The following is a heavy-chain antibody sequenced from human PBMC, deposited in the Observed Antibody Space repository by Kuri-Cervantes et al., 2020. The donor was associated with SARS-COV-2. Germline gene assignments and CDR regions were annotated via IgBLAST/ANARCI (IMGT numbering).Heavy chain of an antibody. D-gene: IGHD4-17*01. Sequence: GGSLRLSCAASGFTFSSYAMSWVRQAPGKGLEWVSAISGSGGSTYYADSVKGRFTISRDNSKNTLYLQMNSLRDEDTAMYYCARGFTVTPDYWGQGTLVTVSS. CDR1: GFTFSSYA. J-gene: IGHJ4*02. CDR3: ARGFTVTPDY. V-gene: IGHV3-23*01. CDR2: ISGSGGST.